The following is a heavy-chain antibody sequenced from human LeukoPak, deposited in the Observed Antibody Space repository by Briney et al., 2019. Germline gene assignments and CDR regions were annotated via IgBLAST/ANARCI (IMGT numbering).Heavy chain of an antibody. D-gene: IGHD5-24*01. V-gene: IGHV3-21*01. CDR3: AREDEEMATTLDY. CDR2: ISSSSSYI. CDR1: GFTFSSYS. J-gene: IGHJ4*02. Sequence: GGSLRLSCAASGFTFSSYSMNRVRQAPGKGLEWVSSISSSSSYIYYADSVKGRFTISRDNAKNSLYLQMNSLRAEDTAVYYCAREDEEMATTLDYWGQGTLVTVSS.